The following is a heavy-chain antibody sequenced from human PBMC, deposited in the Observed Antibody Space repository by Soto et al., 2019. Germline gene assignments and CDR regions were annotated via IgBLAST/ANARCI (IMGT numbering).Heavy chain of an antibody. CDR3: ARTIYHDYRVGFY. D-gene: IGHD4-4*01. Sequence: PSETLSLTCTVXGGSISSSSYYWGWIRQPPGKGLEWIGSIYYSGSTYYNPSLKSRVTISVDTSKNQFSLKLSSVTAADTAVYYCARTIYHDYRVGFYWGQGTLVTVSS. V-gene: IGHV4-39*01. CDR2: IYYSGST. J-gene: IGHJ4*02. CDR1: GGSISSSSYY.